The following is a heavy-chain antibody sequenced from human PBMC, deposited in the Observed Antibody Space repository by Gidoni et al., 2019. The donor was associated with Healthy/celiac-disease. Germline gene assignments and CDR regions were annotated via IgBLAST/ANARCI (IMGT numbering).Heavy chain of an antibody. Sequence: QVQLVQSGAAVKKHGASVKVSCKDSGYPFTGYYMHWVRQAPGQGLEWMGWINPNSGGTNYAQKFQGRVTMTRDTSISTAYMELSRLRSDDTAVYYRARSAIAEAGVDYWGQGTLVTVSS. V-gene: IGHV1-2*02. CDR3: ARSAIAEAGVDY. J-gene: IGHJ4*02. CDR2: INPNSGGT. CDR1: GYPFTGYY. D-gene: IGHD6-13*01.